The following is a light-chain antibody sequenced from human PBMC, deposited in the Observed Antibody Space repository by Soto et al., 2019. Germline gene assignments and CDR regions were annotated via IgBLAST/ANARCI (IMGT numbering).Light chain of an antibody. V-gene: IGKV1-5*03. J-gene: IGKJ2*02. CDR1: QSINTL. CDR3: QHYKSICT. CDR2: KAS. Sequence: DIQMTQSPSTLSASVGDRVTITCRASQSINTLLAWYQQKPGSAPQLLIYKASTLENGVPSRFSGSGSGTEFTLTITGLQPDDFATYYCQHYKSICTFGQGTKLEIK.